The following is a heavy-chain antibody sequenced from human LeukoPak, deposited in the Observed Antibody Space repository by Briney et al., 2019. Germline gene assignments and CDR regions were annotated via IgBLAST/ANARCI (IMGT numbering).Heavy chain of an antibody. CDR2: ISTSSSYI. CDR1: GFTFSSYA. CDR3: ARGADGVSSNSRGWFDP. V-gene: IGHV3-21*01. D-gene: IGHD2-15*01. J-gene: IGHJ5*02. Sequence: GGSLRLSCAASGFTFSSYAMSWVRQAPGKGLEWVSSISTSSSYIYYADSVKGRFTISRDNARNSLYLQMNTLRAEDTAVYSCARGADGVSSNSRGWFDPWGQGTLVTVSS.